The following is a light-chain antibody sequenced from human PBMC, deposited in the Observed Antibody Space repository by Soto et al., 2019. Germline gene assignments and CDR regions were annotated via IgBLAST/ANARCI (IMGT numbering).Light chain of an antibody. CDR3: SSYTTTNTYV. J-gene: IGLJ1*01. CDR1: GRDIGAYDY. CDR2: GVK. Sequence: QSVLTQPASVSGSPGQSITISCTGSGRDIGAYDYVSWYQQHPGKAPKLLIYGVKNRPSGVSYRFSASKSAFTASLTISGLQAEDEAHYYCSSYTTTNTYVFGTGTKVTVL. V-gene: IGLV2-14*01.